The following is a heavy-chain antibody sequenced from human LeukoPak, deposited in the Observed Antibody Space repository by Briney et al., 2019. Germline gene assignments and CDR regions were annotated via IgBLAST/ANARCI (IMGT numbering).Heavy chain of an antibody. D-gene: IGHD3-3*01. CDR2: INHSGST. CDR3: ARVRMYYDFWSALPTGYFDY. V-gene: IGHV4-34*01. J-gene: IGHJ4*02. CDR1: GGSLSGYY. Sequence: SETLSLTCAVYGGSLSGYYWSWIRQPPGKGLEWIGEINHSGSTNYNPSLKSRVTISVDTSKNQFSLKLSSVTAADTAVYYCARVRMYYDFWSALPTGYFDYWGQGTLVTVSS.